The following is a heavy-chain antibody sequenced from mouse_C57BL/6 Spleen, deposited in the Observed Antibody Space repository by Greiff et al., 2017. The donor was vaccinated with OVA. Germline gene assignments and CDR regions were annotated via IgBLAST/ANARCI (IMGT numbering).Heavy chain of an antibody. CDR1: GFTFSDYG. CDR3: ARRNYGSPSYWYFDV. J-gene: IGHJ1*03. Sequence: DVKLVESGGGLVKPGGSLKLSCAASGFTFSDYGMHWVRQAPEKGLEWVAYISSGSSTIYYADTVKGRFTISRDNAKNTLFLQMTSLRSEDTAMYYCARRNYGSPSYWYFDVWGTGTTVTVSS. CDR2: ISSGSSTI. D-gene: IGHD1-1*01. V-gene: IGHV5-17*01.